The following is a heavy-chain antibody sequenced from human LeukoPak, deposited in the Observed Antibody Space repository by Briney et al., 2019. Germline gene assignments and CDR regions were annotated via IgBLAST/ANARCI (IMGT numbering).Heavy chain of an antibody. CDR1: GGSFSGYY. D-gene: IGHD3-3*01. V-gene: IGHV4-34*01. CDR2: INHSGST. Sequence: SETLSLTCAVYGGSFSGYYWSWIRQPPGKGLEWIGEINHSGSTNYNPSLKSRVTISVDTSKNQFSLKLSSVTAADTAVYYCARGGEIRFLEWSTSLDPWGQGTLVTVSS. CDR3: ARGGEIRFLEWSTSLDP. J-gene: IGHJ5*02.